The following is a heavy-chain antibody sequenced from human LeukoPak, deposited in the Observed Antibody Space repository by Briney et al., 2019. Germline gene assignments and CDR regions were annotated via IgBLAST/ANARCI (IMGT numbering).Heavy chain of an antibody. CDR2: ISYDGSNK. J-gene: IGHJ4*02. CDR3: AKAVPVTNDY. CDR1: GFTFSSYG. Sequence: TGGSLRLSCAASGFTFSSYGMHWVRQAPGKGLEWVAVISYDGSNKYYADSVKGRFTISRDNSKNTLYLQMNSLRAEDTAVYYCAKAVPVTNDYWGQRTLVTVSS. V-gene: IGHV3-30*18. D-gene: IGHD4-17*01.